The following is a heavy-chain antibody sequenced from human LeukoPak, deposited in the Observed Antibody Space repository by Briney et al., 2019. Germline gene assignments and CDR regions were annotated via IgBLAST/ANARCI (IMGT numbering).Heavy chain of an antibody. CDR3: ARHSFYCSSTSCSSPFDY. CDR1: GYSFTSYW. CDR2: IYPGDSDT. J-gene: IGHJ4*02. V-gene: IGHV5-51*01. Sequence: GESLKISCKGSGYSFTSYWIGWVRQMPGKGLEWMGIIYPGDSDTRYSPSFQGQVTISVDKSISTAYLQWSSLKASDTAMYYCARHSFYCSSTSCSSPFDYWGQGTLVTVSS. D-gene: IGHD2-2*01.